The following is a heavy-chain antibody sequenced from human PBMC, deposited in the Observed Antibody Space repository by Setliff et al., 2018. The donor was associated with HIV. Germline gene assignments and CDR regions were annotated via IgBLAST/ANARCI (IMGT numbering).Heavy chain of an antibody. CDR3: ARSRPRSMDFYMDV. V-gene: IGHV4-61*09. CDR2: IYTSGNT. Sequence: SETLSLTCTVSGGSISSGSYYWSWIRQPAGKGLEWIGHIYTSGNTNHNPSLKSRVTISVDTSENQFSLKLSSVTAADTAVYYCARSRPRSMDFYMDVWGKGTTVTVSS. J-gene: IGHJ6*03. CDR1: GGSISSGSYY. D-gene: IGHD2-8*01.